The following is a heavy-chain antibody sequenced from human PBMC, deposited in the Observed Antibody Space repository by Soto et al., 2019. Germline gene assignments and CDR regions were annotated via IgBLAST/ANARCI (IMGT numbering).Heavy chain of an antibody. V-gene: IGHV4-61*08. CDR2: IYHSGST. J-gene: IGHJ4*02. Sequence: SETLSLTCAVSGGSISSGGYSWNWIRQPPGKGLEWIGYIYHSGSTNYNPSLKSRVTISVDTSKNQFSLKLRSVTAADTAMYYCARVGIFPYYFDYWGQGTLVTVS. D-gene: IGHD2-15*01. CDR1: GGSISSGGYS. CDR3: ARVGIFPYYFDY.